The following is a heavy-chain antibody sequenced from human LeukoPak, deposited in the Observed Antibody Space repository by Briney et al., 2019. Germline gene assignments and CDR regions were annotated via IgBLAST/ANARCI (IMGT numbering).Heavy chain of an antibody. Sequence: KPSETLSLTCTASGGSISSFYWSWIRQPAGKGLEWIGRIYSSGSINYNPSLNSRVTMSVDTSKNQFSLKLSSVTAADTAVYYCARRNWNYWYFDLWGRGTLVTVSS. CDR1: GGSISSFY. J-gene: IGHJ2*01. D-gene: IGHD1-20*01. CDR2: IYSSGSI. CDR3: ARRNWNYWYFDL. V-gene: IGHV4-4*07.